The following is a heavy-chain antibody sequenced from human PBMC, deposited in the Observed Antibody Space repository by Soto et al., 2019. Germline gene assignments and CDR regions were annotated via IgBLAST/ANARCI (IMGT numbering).Heavy chain of an antibody. Sequence: QITLKESGPTLVRPTQTLTLTCTFSGFSLSTSGLGVGWIRQPPGKALEWLALIYWNDDKRYIPSLKARLTITKDTSKNQLVLTMTNMDPVDTAAYYCAHRPSGWYLFDYWGQGTLVIVSS. CDR1: GFSLSTSGLG. J-gene: IGHJ4*02. V-gene: IGHV2-5*01. D-gene: IGHD6-19*01. CDR2: IYWNDDK. CDR3: AHRPSGWYLFDY.